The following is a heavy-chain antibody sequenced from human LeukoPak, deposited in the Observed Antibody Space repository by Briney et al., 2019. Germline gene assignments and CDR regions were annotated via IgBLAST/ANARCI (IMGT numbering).Heavy chain of an antibody. CDR2: IYYSGST. V-gene: IGHV4-39*01. CDR3: ARQRSYYDFWSGYLDAFDI. CDR1: GGSISSSSYY. J-gene: IGHJ3*02. D-gene: IGHD3-3*01. Sequence: PSETLSLTCTVSGGSISSSSYYWGWIRQPPGKGLEWIGSIYYSGSTYYNPYLKSRVTISVDTSKNQCSLKLSSVTAADTAVYYCARQRSYYDFWSGYLDAFDIWGQGTMVTVSS.